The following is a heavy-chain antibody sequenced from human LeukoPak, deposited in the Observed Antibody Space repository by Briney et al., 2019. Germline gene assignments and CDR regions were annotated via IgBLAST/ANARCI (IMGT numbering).Heavy chain of an antibody. V-gene: IGHV4-59*01. Sequence: SETLSLTCSVSGGSISRYYWSWIRRPPGKGLEWIGYIDDSGNTNYNPSLKSQVTISVDKSKNQFSLKLSFVTAADTAMYYCARSDYHNSGSHTVFDAFDIWGQGTRVTVSS. D-gene: IGHD3-10*01. CDR2: IDDSGNT. CDR3: ARSDYHNSGSHTVFDAFDI. J-gene: IGHJ3*02. CDR1: GGSISRYY.